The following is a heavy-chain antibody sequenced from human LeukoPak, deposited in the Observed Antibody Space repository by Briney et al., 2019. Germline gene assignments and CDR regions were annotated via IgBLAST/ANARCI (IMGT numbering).Heavy chain of an antibody. D-gene: IGHD2-15*01. CDR1: GFTFSSYS. Sequence: GGSLRLSCAASGFTFSSYSMNCVRQAPGKGLEWVSSISSSSSYIYYADSVKGRFTISRGNAKNSLYLQMNSLRAEDTAVYFCARDMYCGGGSCYSFDYWGQGTLVTVSS. CDR2: ISSSSSYI. CDR3: ARDMYCGGGSCYSFDY. V-gene: IGHV3-21*01. J-gene: IGHJ4*02.